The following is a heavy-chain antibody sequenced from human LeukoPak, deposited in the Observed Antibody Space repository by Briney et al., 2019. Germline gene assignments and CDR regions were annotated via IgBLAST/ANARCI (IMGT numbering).Heavy chain of an antibody. CDR2: IYYSGST. J-gene: IGHJ4*02. Sequence: SEALSLTCTVSGGSISSGGYYWSWIRQHPGKGLEWIGYIYYSGSTYYNPSLKSRVTISVDTSKNQFSLKLSSVTAADTAVYYCARGGPYSRHLDYWGQGTLVTVSS. V-gene: IGHV4-31*03. CDR1: GGSISSGGYY. D-gene: IGHD6-13*01. CDR3: ARGGPYSRHLDY.